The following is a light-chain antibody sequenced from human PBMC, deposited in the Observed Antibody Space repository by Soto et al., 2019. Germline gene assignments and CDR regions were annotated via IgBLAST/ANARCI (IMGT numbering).Light chain of an antibody. Sequence: QSALPQPASVSGSPGQSITISCTGTSSDVGVYNYVSWYQQHPGKAPKLLIYEVTYRPSGVSNRFSGSKSGNTTSLTISWIQAEDEADYFCGSYTSSSTLVFGTGTKLTVL. CDR2: EVT. CDR1: SSDVGVYNY. V-gene: IGLV2-14*03. CDR3: GSYTSSSTLV. J-gene: IGLJ1*01.